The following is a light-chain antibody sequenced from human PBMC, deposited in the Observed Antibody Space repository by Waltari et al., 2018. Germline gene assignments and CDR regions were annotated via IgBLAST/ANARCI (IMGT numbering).Light chain of an antibody. V-gene: IGKV3-20*01. Sequence: EIVLTQSPGTLSLSPGERATLSCRASQSFDSRYLAWYQQKPGQAPRLFISGASSRATGIPDRFSASGSGTDFTLTISRLEPEDFAVYYCQQYGSSPLTFGGGTKVEIK. CDR2: GAS. J-gene: IGKJ4*01. CDR3: QQYGSSPLT. CDR1: QSFDSRY.